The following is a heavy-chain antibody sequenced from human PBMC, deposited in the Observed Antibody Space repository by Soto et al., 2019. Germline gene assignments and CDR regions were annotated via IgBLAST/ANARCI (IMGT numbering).Heavy chain of an antibody. J-gene: IGHJ4*02. CDR1: GYTFTSYD. D-gene: IGHD6-13*01. Sequence: GASVKVSCKASGYTFTSYDMHWVRQATGQGLEWMGWMNPNSGNTGYAQKFHGRVTMTRNTSISTAYMELSSLRSEDTAVYYCARGLRLIAADGLPGYWGQGTLVTVS. CDR3: ARGLRLIAADGLPGY. V-gene: IGHV1-8*01. CDR2: MNPNSGNT.